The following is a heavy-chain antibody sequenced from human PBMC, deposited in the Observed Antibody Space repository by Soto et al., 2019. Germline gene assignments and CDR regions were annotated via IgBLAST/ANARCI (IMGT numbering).Heavy chain of an antibody. CDR3: AKGQLWLRGAFDI. D-gene: IGHD5-18*01. CDR1: GFTFSSYA. CDR2: ISGSGGST. Sequence: EVQLLESGGGLVQPGGSLRLSCAASGFTFSSYAMSWVRQAPEKGLEWVSAISGSGGSTYYADSVKGRFTISRDNSKNTLYLQMNSLRAEDTAVYYCAKGQLWLRGAFDIWGQGTMVTVSS. V-gene: IGHV3-23*01. J-gene: IGHJ3*02.